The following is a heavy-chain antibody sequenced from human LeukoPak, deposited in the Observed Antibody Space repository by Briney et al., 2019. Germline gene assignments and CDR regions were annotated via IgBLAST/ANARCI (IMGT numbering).Heavy chain of an antibody. J-gene: IGHJ6*03. CDR2: IYYSGST. Sequence: SETLSLTCTVSSGSISIYYWSWVRQPPGKGLEWIGYIYYSGSTNYNPSLKSRVTISVDTSKNQFSLKLSSVIAADTAVYYCARTTEGYCSSASCFGFSYSYYMDVWGKGTTVTISS. D-gene: IGHD2-2*01. V-gene: IGHV4-59*01. CDR1: SGSISIYY. CDR3: ARTTEGYCSSASCFGFSYSYYMDV.